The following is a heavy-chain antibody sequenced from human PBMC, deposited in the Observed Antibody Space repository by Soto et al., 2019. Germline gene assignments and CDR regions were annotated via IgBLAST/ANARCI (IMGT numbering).Heavy chain of an antibody. CDR3: ARDMIPAAPAYKYYAMDV. Sequence: HVQLVQSGAEVKKPGSSVKVSCKASGDTFSNYAISWVRQAPGQGLEWMGGIIPIFRTTDYAQNFQGRVPITADESTSTAYMELSSLRSEDTAVYFCARDMIPAAPAYKYYAMDVWGQGTPVTVSS. V-gene: IGHV1-69*01. CDR1: GDTFSNYA. J-gene: IGHJ6*02. D-gene: IGHD2-2*01. CDR2: IIPIFRTT.